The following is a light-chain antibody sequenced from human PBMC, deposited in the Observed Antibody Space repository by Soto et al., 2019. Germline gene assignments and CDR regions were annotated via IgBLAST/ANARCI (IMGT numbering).Light chain of an antibody. CDR2: KAS. Sequence: DIQMTQSPSTLSASVGDRVTITCRASQSISSWLAWYQQKPGKAPKLLIYKASSLESGVPSRFSGSGSGTEFTLTISSLQPDDFATYYCQQYNSYPRKPFGQGTKVDIK. V-gene: IGKV1-5*03. J-gene: IGKJ1*01. CDR1: QSISSW. CDR3: QQYNSYPRKP.